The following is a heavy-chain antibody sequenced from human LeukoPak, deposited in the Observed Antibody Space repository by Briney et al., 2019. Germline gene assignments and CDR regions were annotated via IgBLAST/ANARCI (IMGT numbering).Heavy chain of an antibody. CDR2: MSTSGST. J-gene: IGHJ4*02. D-gene: IGHD1-26*01. Sequence: PSETLSLTCNVSGASISSYYWSWIRQPAGKGLEWIGRMSTSGSTKYNPSLKSRVTMSLDTSKNQFSLKLTSVTAADTAVYYCSRVSGSHFPFEYWGLGTLVTVSS. V-gene: IGHV4-4*07. CDR1: GASISSYY. CDR3: SRVSGSHFPFEY.